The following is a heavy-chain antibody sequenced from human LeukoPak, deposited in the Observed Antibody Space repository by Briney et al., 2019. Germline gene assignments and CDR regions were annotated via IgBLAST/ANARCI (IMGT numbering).Heavy chain of an antibody. J-gene: IGHJ4*02. V-gene: IGHV3-30*04. CDR1: GSTFSSYD. D-gene: IGHD4-23*01. CDR3: AKPLEKYTYGGNFDY. Sequence: GGSLRLSCAASGSTFSSYDMQWVRQAPGKGLEWVAVISSDGSSKYYADSVKGRFTISRDNSKNTLYLQMNSLRAEDTAVYYCAKPLEKYTYGGNFDYWGQGILVTVSS. CDR2: ISSDGSSK.